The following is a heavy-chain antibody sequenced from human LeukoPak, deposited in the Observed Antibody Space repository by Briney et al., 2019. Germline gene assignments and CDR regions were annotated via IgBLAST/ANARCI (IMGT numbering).Heavy chain of an antibody. J-gene: IGHJ4*02. CDR1: GFTFSSYA. Sequence: GGSLRLSCAASGFTFSSYAMSWVRQAPGKGLEWVSAISGSGGSTYYADSVKGRFTISRDNAKNSLYLQMNSLRAEDTAVYYCARDFVPYYDILTGYYQEGFFDYWGQGTLVTVSS. CDR2: ISGSGGST. V-gene: IGHV3-23*01. D-gene: IGHD3-9*01. CDR3: ARDFVPYYDILTGYYQEGFFDY.